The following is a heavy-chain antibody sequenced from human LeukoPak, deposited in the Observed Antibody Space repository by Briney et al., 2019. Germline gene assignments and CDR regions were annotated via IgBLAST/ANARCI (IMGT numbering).Heavy chain of an antibody. J-gene: IGHJ4*02. V-gene: IGHV3-74*01. Sequence: PGGSLRLSCAASGFTFSSHWMHWVRQAPGKGLVWVSRINTDASTTNYADSVKGRFTISRYNAKNTLYLQMNSLRAEDTAVYYCARVIVGATGFDYWGQGTLVTVAS. CDR1: GFTFSSHW. CDR2: INTDASTT. CDR3: ARVIVGATGFDY. D-gene: IGHD1-26*01.